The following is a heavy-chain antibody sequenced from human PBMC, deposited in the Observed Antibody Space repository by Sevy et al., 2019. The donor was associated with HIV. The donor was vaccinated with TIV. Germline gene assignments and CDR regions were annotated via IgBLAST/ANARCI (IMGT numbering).Heavy chain of an antibody. CDR3: AKVDVVVPVADYGMDV. J-gene: IGHJ6*02. CDR2: ISRSGGST. Sequence: GSLRLSCAASGFTFSNYAMSWVRQAPGKGLEWVSSISRSGGSTYYADSVKGRFTISRDNSKNTLYLQMNSLRAEDTAVYYCAKVDVVVPVADYGMDVWDQGTTVTVSS. V-gene: IGHV3-23*01. D-gene: IGHD2-2*01. CDR1: GFTFSNYA.